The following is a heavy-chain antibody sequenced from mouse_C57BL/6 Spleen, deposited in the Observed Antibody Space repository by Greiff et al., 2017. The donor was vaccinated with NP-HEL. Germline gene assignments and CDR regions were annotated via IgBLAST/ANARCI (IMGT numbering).Heavy chain of an antibody. CDR3: ARYGSSYEGYFDY. D-gene: IGHD1-1*01. J-gene: IGHJ2*01. V-gene: IGHV1-26*01. CDR2: INPNNGGT. Sequence: EVQLQQSGPELVKPGASVKISCKASGYTFTDYYMNWVKQSHGKSLEWIGDINPNNGGTSYNQKFKGKATLTVDKSSSTAYMELRSLTSEDSAVYYCARYGSSYEGYFDYWGQGTTLTVSS. CDR1: GYTFTDYY.